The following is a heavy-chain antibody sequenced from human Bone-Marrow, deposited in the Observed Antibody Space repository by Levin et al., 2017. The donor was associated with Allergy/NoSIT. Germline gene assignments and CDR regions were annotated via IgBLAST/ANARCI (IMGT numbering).Heavy chain of an antibody. CDR2: IKQDGSEK. J-gene: IGHJ4*02. CDR3: ARTVVDN. Sequence: PGGSLRLSCAVSGFTFTNYWMTWVRQAPGKGLEWVANIKQDGSEKYYVDSVKGRFTISRDNGKNSLYLQMNSLRAADTAVYYCARTVVDNWGQGTLVTVSS. V-gene: IGHV3-7*04. CDR1: GFTFTNYW. D-gene: IGHD2-15*01.